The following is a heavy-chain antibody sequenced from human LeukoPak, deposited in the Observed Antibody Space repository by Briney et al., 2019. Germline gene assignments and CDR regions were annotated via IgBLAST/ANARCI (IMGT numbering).Heavy chain of an antibody. CDR2: IYYSGST. D-gene: IGHD2-2*01. CDR3: ARHSIVVVPAATYNWFDP. J-gene: IGHJ5*02. V-gene: IGHV4-39*01. CDR1: GGSISSYY. Sequence: SETLSLTCTVSGGSISSYYWGWIRQPPGKGLEWIGSIYYSGSTYYNPSLKSRVTISVDTSKNQFSLKLSSVTAADTAVYYCARHSIVVVPAATYNWFDPWGQGTLVTVSS.